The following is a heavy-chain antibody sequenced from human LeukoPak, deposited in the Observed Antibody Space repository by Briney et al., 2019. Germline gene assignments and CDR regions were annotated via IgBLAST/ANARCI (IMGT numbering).Heavy chain of an antibody. CDR1: RDSVSSNSAT. Sequence: SQTLSVTCAISRDSVSSNSATWHWLRQSPSRGLEWLGRTYYRSKWLYDYAVSVKSRITINPDTSKNQFSLQLNSVTPEDTAVYYCARAGTGFHDYWGQGLLVTVSS. CDR3: ARAGTGFHDY. V-gene: IGHV6-1*01. J-gene: IGHJ4*02. D-gene: IGHD7-27*01. CDR2: TYYRSKWLY.